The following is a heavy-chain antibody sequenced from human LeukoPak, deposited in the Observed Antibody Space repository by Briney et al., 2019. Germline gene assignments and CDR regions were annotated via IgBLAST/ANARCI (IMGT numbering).Heavy chain of an antibody. CDR3: ARLAASCSSSSCSFDY. CDR1: GGSISSSSYC. Sequence: SETLSLTCTVSGGSISSSSYCWGWIRQPPGKGLEWIGNIYYSGSTYYNPSLKSRVTISVDASKNQFSLKLSSVTAADTAVYSCARLAASCSSSSCSFDYWGQGTLVTVSS. J-gene: IGHJ4*02. V-gene: IGHV4-39*01. D-gene: IGHD2-2*01. CDR2: IYYSGST.